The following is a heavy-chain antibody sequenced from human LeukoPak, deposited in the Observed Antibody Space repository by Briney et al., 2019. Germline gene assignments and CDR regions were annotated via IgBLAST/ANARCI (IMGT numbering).Heavy chain of an antibody. V-gene: IGHV4-59*01. Sequence: SETLSLTCTVSGYSISSYYWSWIRQPPGKGLEWIGYIYYSGSTNSNPSLKSRVTMSVDTSNNQFSLKPSSVTAADTAVYYCARGDWWFDPWGQGTLVTVSS. CDR3: ARGDWWFDP. J-gene: IGHJ5*02. CDR2: IYYSGST. CDR1: GYSISSYY. D-gene: IGHD2-21*01.